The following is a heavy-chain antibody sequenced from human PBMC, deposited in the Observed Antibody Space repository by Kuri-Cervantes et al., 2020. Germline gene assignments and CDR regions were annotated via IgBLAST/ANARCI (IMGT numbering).Heavy chain of an antibody. J-gene: IGHJ5*02. CDR1: GYTLTELS. D-gene: IGHD2-21*01. CDR3: ARSGTVVDP. Sequence: ASVKVSCKVSGYTLTELSMHWVRQAPGKGLEWMGWINAGNGNTKYSQKFQGRVTLTRDTSASTAYMELSSLRSEDTAVYYCARSGTVVDPWGQGTLVTVSS. V-gene: IGHV1-3*01. CDR2: INAGNGNT.